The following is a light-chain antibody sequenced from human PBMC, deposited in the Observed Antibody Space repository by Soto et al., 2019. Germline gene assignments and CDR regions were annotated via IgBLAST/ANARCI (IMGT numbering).Light chain of an antibody. J-gene: IGKJ2*01. Sequence: DIQMTQSPSSLYASVGDRVTITCRASQSISSYLNWYQQKPGKAPKLLIYAASSLQSGVPSRFSGSGSGTDFTLTISNLQPEDFATYYCQQTYSTPRTFGQGTKLEIK. CDR1: QSISSY. V-gene: IGKV1-39*01. CDR3: QQTYSTPRT. CDR2: AAS.